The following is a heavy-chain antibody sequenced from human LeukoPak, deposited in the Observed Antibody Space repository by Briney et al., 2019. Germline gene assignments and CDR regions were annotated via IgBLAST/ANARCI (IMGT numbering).Heavy chain of an antibody. CDR1: GFTFSSYS. D-gene: IGHD3-10*01. V-gene: IGHV3-21*01. J-gene: IGHJ4*02. CDR3: ERYGGGLAPRYLDY. CDR2: ISSSSSYI. Sequence: GGSLRLSCAASGFTFSSYSMNWVRQAPGKGLEWVSSISSSSSYIYYADSVKGRFTISRDNAKNSLYLQMNSLRAEDTAVYYCERYGGGLAPRYLDYGAQEPLANVS.